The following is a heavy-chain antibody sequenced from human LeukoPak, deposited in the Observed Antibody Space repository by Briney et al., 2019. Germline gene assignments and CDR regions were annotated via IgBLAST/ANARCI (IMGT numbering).Heavy chain of an antibody. Sequence: GGSLRLSCAASGFTFSNYAMNWVRQAPGTGLEWVSGIGGGGDTDYADSVKGRFTISRDNSKNTLYLQMYNLRADDTAVYYCAKEELRHYDFDYWGQGTLVTVTS. J-gene: IGHJ4*02. CDR2: IGGGGDT. V-gene: IGHV3-23*01. CDR3: AKEELRHYDFDY. CDR1: GFTFSNYA. D-gene: IGHD3-3*01.